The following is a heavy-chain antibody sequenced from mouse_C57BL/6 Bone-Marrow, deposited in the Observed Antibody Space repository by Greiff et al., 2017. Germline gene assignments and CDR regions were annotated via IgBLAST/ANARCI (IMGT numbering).Heavy chain of an antibody. J-gene: IGHJ4*01. Sequence: VMLVESGGGLVQPGGSLKLSCAASGFTFSDYYMYWVRQTPEKRLEWVAYISNGGGSTYYPDTVKGRFTISRDNAKNTLYLQMSRLKSEDTAMYYCARQTPFYYGYDCYAMDYWGQGTSVTVSS. D-gene: IGHD2-2*01. V-gene: IGHV5-12*01. CDR3: ARQTPFYYGYDCYAMDY. CDR2: ISNGGGST. CDR1: GFTFSDYY.